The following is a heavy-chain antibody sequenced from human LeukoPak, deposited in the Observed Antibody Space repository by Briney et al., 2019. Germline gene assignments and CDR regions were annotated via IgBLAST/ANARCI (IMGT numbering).Heavy chain of an antibody. J-gene: IGHJ5*02. CDR3: ASERLVVPAATRENWFDP. CDR2: IYYSGST. V-gene: IGHV4-30-4*08. D-gene: IGHD2-2*01. CDR1: GGSISSGDYY. Sequence: SETLSLTCTVPGGSISSGDYYWSWIRQPPGKGLEWIVYIYYSGSTYYNPSLKSRVTISVDTSKNQFSLKLSSVTAADTAVYYCASERLVVPAATRENWFDPWGQGTLVTVSS.